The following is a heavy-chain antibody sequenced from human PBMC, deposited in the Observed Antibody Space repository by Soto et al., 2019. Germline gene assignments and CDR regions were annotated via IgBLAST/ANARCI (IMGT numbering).Heavy chain of an antibody. J-gene: IGHJ4*02. CDR2: IYRTGST. Sequence: TKTLSLTCAVSGDSFTSNNWWTCVRQPPGQGREWIGEIYRTGSTNYNPSLKSRATTSLDKSENQVSLKVTSLTAEDKAVYYKASLDRGSSVDYWGQGTLVTVS. V-gene: IGHV4-4*02. CDR3: ASLDRGSSVDY. CDR1: GDSFTSNNW. D-gene: IGHD3-22*01.